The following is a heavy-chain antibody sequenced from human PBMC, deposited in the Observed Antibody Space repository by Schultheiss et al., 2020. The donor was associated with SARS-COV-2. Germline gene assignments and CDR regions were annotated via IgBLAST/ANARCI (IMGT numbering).Heavy chain of an antibody. D-gene: IGHD3-9*01. CDR1: GFTFSSYD. CDR2: IGAAGDT. V-gene: IGHV3-13*01. J-gene: IGHJ4*02. Sequence: GESLKISCAASGFTFSSYDMHWVRQATGKSLEWVSAIGAAGDTYYLGSVKGRFTISRENAKNSLYLQMNSLRAGDTAVYYCASKTPLTGYVYWGQGTLVTVSS. CDR3: ASKTPLTGYVY.